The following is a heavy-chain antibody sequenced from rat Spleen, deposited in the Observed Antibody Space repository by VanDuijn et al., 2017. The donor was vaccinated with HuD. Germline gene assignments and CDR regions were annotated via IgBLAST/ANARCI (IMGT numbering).Heavy chain of an antibody. V-gene: IGHV5-19*01. D-gene: IGHD2-2*01. CDR3: ARAGYLRDWYFDF. CDR1: GFTFSNYG. CDR2: ISPSGGST. J-gene: IGHJ3*01. Sequence: EVQLVKSGGGLVQPGRSLKLSCAASGFTFSNYGMHWIRQAPTKGLEWVASISPSGGSTYYRDSVKGRFTISRDNTKNTLYLQMDNLRSEDTATYYCARAGYLRDWYFDFWGQGTLVTVSS.